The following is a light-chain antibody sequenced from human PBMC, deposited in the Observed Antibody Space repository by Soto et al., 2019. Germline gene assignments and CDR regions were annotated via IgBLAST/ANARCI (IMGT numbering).Light chain of an antibody. CDR2: NSN. Sequence: QSVLSQPPSASGTPGQTVIISCSGSRSDIGSNFVNWYQHLPGTAPKLLIYNSNQRPSGVPDRFSGSKSGTSASLAISGLQSEDEADYYCAAWDDSVTGPVFGTGTKVTVL. J-gene: IGLJ1*01. CDR3: AAWDDSVTGPV. CDR1: RSDIGSNF. V-gene: IGLV1-44*01.